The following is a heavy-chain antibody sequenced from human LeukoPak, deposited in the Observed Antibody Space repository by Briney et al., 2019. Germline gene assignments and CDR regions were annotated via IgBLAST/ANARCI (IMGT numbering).Heavy chain of an antibody. CDR3: AGPPGIAAAGANHYFDY. V-gene: IGHV3-30*02. CDR2: IRYDGSNK. J-gene: IGHJ4*02. CDR1: GFTFSSYG. D-gene: IGHD6-13*01. Sequence: GGSLRLSCAASGFTFSSYGMHWVRQAPGKGLEWVAFIRYDGSNKYYADSVKGRFTISRDNSKNTLYLQMNSLRSEDTAVYYCAGPPGIAAAGANHYFDYWGQGTLVTVSS.